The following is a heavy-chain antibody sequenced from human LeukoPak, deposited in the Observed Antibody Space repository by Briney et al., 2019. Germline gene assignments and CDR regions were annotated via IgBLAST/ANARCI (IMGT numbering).Heavy chain of an antibody. Sequence: PGGSLTLSCAASGFTFSSYEMNWVRQAPGKGLEWISYIGPSGTTIYYADSVKGRFTISRDNAKNSLFLQMNSLRAEDTAVYYCARGIYRDFWCGPKDYWGPGNLVTVSS. CDR3: ARGIYRDFWCGPKDY. J-gene: IGHJ4*02. CDR2: IGPSGTTI. V-gene: IGHV3-48*03. D-gene: IGHD3-3*01. CDR1: GFTFSSYE.